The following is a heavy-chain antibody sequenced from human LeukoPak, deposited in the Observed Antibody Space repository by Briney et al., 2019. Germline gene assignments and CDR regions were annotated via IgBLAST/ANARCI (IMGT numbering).Heavy chain of an antibody. CDR2: FDPEDGEA. J-gene: IGHJ4*02. D-gene: IGHD3-10*01. Sequence: ASVKVSCKVSGHTLTQLSMYWVRQVPGKGLEWMGGFDPEDGEAMYAQKFQGRVTMTEDTSTDTAYMEFTRLTSEDTAVYYCATDYYGKYYIQHWGQGTLLTVSS. CDR1: GHTLTQLS. V-gene: IGHV1-24*01. CDR3: ATDYYGKYYIQH.